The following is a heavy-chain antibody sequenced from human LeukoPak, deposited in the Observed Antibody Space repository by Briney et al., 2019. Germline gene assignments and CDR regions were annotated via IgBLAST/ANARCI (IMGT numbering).Heavy chain of an antibody. CDR3: ARRRLDAFDI. CDR1: GGSISSYY. J-gene: IGHJ3*02. Sequence: SETLSLTCTVSGGSISSYYWSWIRQPPGKGLEWIGYIYTSGSTNYNPSLKSRVTISVDTSKNQFSLKLSSVTAADTAVYYCARRRLDAFDIWGQGTMVTVSS. CDR2: IYTSGST. V-gene: IGHV4-4*09.